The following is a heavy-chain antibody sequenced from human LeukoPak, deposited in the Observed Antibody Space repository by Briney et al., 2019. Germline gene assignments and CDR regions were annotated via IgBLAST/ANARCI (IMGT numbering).Heavy chain of an antibody. CDR3: ARADIVATITNFDY. CDR1: GYTFTSYG. CDR2: ISAYNDNT. D-gene: IGHD5-12*01. Sequence: ASVKVSCKASGYTFTSYGISWVRQAPGQGLEWMGWISAYNDNTNYAQKLQGRVTMTTDTSTSTAYMELRSLRSDDTAVYYCARADIVATITNFDYWGQGTLVTVSS. V-gene: IGHV1-18*01. J-gene: IGHJ4*02.